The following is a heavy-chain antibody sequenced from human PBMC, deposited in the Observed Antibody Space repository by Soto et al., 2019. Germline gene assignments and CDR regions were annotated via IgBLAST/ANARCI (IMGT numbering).Heavy chain of an antibody. V-gene: IGHV1-18*01. D-gene: IGHD3-9*01. CDR1: GYTFTSYG. CDR2: ISAYNGNT. J-gene: IGHJ4*02. Sequence: ASVKVSCKASGYTFTSYGISWVRQAPGQGLEWMGWISAYNGNTNYAQKLQGRVTMTTDTSTSTAYMELRSLRSDDTAVYYCARGSLLRYFDWLSSIGNLEQGFDYWGQGTLVTVSS. CDR3: ARGSLLRYFDWLSSIGNLEQGFDY.